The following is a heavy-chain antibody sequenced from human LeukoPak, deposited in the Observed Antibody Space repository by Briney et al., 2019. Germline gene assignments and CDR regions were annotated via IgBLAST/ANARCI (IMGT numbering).Heavy chain of an antibody. Sequence: PSETLSLTCTVSGGSISSYYWSWIRQPAGKGLEWIGRIYTSGSTNYNPSLKSRVTMSVDTSKNQFSLKLSSVTAADTAVYYCARVRRNYDSPDDAFDIWGQGTMVTVSS. CDR3: ARVRRNYDSPDDAFDI. V-gene: IGHV4-4*07. CDR2: IYTSGST. D-gene: IGHD3-22*01. J-gene: IGHJ3*02. CDR1: GGSISSYY.